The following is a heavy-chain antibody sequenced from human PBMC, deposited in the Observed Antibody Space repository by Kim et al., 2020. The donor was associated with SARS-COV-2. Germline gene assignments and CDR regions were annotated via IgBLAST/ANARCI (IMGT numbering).Heavy chain of an antibody. Sequence: NYADSVKGRFPISRDNAKNTLYLQMNSRRAEDTAVYYCARGRGGSYSVDYWGQGTLVTVSS. J-gene: IGHJ4*02. CDR3: ARGRGGSYSVDY. D-gene: IGHD1-26*01. V-gene: IGHV3-74*01.